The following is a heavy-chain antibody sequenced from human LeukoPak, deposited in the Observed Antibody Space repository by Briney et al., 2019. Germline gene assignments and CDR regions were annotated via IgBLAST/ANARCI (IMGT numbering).Heavy chain of an antibody. D-gene: IGHD2-2*01. CDR2: MNPNSGNT. J-gene: IGHJ5*02. Sequence: GASVKVSCKXSGYTFTSYDINWVRQATGQGLEWMGWMNPNSGNTGYAQKFQGRVTMTRNTSISTAYMELSSLRSEDTAVYYCARDRYCSSTSCYRARPNWFDPWGQGTLVTVSS. CDR3: ARDRYCSSTSCYRARPNWFDP. V-gene: IGHV1-8*01. CDR1: GYTFTSYD.